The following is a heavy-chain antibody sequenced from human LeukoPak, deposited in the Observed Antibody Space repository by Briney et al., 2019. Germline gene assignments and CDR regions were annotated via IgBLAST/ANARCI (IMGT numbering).Heavy chain of an antibody. Sequence: PGGSLRLSCAASGFTLITYSMNWVRQVPGRGLEWVSSISSSSSYIYYADSVKGRFTISRDNAKNSLYLQMNSLRAEDTAVYYCARDTQPYSHYYYYGMDVWGQGTTVTVSS. J-gene: IGHJ6*02. CDR2: ISSSSSYI. CDR3: ARDTQPYSHYYYYGMDV. D-gene: IGHD2-15*01. CDR1: GFTLITYS. V-gene: IGHV3-21*01.